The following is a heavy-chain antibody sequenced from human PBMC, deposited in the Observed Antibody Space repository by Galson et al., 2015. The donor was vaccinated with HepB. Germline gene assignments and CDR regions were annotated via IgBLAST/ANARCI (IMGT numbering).Heavy chain of an antibody. CDR3: AHLPRLLWFGEIIPGWYFDL. CDR2: IYWNDDK. J-gene: IGHJ2*01. D-gene: IGHD3-10*01. V-gene: IGHV2-5*01. Sequence: PALVKPTQTLTLTCTFSGFSLSTSGVGVGWIRQPPGKALEWLALIYWNDDKRYSPSLKSRLTITKDTSKNQVVLTMTNMDPVDTATYYCAHLPRLLWFGEIIPGWYFDLWGRGTLVTVSS. CDR1: GFSLSTSGVG.